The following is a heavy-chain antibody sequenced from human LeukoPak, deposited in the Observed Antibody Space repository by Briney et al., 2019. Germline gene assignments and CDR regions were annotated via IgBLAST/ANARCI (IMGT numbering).Heavy chain of an antibody. D-gene: IGHD3-22*01. V-gene: IGHV3-23*01. CDR3: AKDPRASSAYYYDRLGY. Sequence: PGGSLRLSCAASGFTFSSNAMSWVRQAPGKGLEWVSAISGSGGSTYYADSVEGRFTISRDNSKSTLNLQMNSLRVEDTAVYYCAKDPRASSAYYYDRLGYWGQGTLVTVSS. CDR1: GFTFSSNA. J-gene: IGHJ4*02. CDR2: ISGSGGST.